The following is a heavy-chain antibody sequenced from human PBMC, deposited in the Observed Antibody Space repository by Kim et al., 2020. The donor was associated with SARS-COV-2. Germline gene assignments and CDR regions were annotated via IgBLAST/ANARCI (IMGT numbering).Heavy chain of an antibody. V-gene: IGHV4-34*01. Sequence: SETLSLTCAVYSGSFSGHYWSWIRQPPGKGLEWIGKINHSGSTNYSPSLKSRVTMSVDTSKNQLSLKLSSVTAADTAVYYCARGSAKNDYGELNDAFDIWGQGTMVTVSS. D-gene: IGHD4-17*01. J-gene: IGHJ3*02. CDR2: INHSGST. CDR3: ARGSAKNDYGELNDAFDI. CDR1: SGSFSGHY.